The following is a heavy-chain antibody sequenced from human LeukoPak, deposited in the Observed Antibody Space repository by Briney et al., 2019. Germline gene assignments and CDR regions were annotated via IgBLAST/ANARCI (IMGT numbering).Heavy chain of an antibody. V-gene: IGHV3-20*04. CDR1: GFTFDDYG. D-gene: IGHD3-10*01. J-gene: IGHJ4*02. CDR3: ARDSITMVRGVISDY. Sequence: GGSLRLSCAASGFTFDDYGMSWVRQAPGKGLEWVSGINWNGGSTGYADSVKGRFTISRDNAKNSLYLQMSSLRAEDTALYYCARDSITMVRGVISDYWGQGTLVTVSS. CDR2: INWNGGST.